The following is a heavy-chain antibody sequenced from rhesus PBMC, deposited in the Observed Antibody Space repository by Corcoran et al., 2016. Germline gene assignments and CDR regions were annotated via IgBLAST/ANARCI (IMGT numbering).Heavy chain of an antibody. V-gene: IGHV4S7*01. CDR1: GGSIRDSYY. CDR2: IYGSGGNT. D-gene: IGHD3-3*01. CDR3: ARAAYNIWTGYYDY. J-gene: IGHJ4*01. Sequence: QVQLQESGPGLVKPSETLSLTCAVSGGSIRDSYYWSWIRQPPGKGLEWIGYIYGSGGNTHYHPTRKSRVTISTDTSKNQFSLKLSSVTAADTAVYYCARAAYNIWTGYYDYWGQGVLVTVSS.